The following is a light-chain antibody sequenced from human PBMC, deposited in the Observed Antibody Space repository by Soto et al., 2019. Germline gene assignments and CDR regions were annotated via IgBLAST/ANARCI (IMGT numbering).Light chain of an antibody. CDR3: SSYTGSTSYG. CDR2: DVT. V-gene: IGLV2-14*01. J-gene: IGLJ1*01. CDR1: SSDVGGYNY. Sequence: QSALTQSASVSGSPGQSITISCTGTSSDVGGYNYVSWYQQHPGKAPKLMIYDVTYRPSGVSNRFSGSKSGNTASLSISGLQAEDEADYYCSSYTGSTSYGFGPGTKLTVL.